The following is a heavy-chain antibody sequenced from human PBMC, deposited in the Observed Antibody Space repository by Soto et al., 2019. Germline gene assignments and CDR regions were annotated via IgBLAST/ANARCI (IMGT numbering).Heavy chain of an antibody. CDR3: VRPIGNSWLDY. V-gene: IGHV6-1*01. CDR2: TYYRSKWYS. J-gene: IGHJ5*01. Sequence: SQTLSLTCAVSGDSVSRDRVTWNWIRQSPSRGLEWLGRTYYRSKWYSDYALSVKSRVTINADMSKNQVSLQLNSVTPEDSAVYYCVRPIGNSWLDYWGQGTLVTVS. CDR1: GDSVSRDRVT.